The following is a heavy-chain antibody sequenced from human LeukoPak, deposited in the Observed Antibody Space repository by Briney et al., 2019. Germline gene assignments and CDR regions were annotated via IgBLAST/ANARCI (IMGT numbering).Heavy chain of an antibody. CDR2: INHSGST. CDR1: GGSISSGGYY. Sequence: PSETLSLTCTVSGGSISSGGYYWSWIRQHPGKGLEWIGEINHSGSTNYNPSLKSRVTISVDTSKNQFSLKLSSVTAADTAVYYCARPPRYSSSWYGNAFDIWGQGTMVTVSS. D-gene: IGHD6-13*01. CDR3: ARPPRYSSSWYGNAFDI. J-gene: IGHJ3*02. V-gene: IGHV4-39*07.